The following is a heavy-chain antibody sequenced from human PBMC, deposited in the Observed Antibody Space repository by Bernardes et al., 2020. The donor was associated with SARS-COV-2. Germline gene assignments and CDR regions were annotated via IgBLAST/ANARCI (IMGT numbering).Heavy chain of an antibody. CDR2: IFYDGNT. Sequence: SETLSLTCAVSGDSVSSTKYYWVWLLQAPAKGLEWIGNIFYDGNTYYNPSLQSRVTISVEMSKNQFSLKLSSVTAADTAVYYCARGVEISGEVVLYYYGLDVWGRGTTVIVSS. CDR1: GDSVSSTKYY. D-gene: IGHD3-3*01. J-gene: IGHJ6*02. CDR3: ARGVEISGEVVLYYYGLDV. V-gene: IGHV4-39*01.